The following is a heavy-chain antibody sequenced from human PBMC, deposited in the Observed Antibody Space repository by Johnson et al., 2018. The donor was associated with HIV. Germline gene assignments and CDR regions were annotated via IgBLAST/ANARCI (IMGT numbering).Heavy chain of an antibody. CDR3: AKCIWGSSLIDAFDI. V-gene: IGHV3-33*06. D-gene: IGHD6-13*01. CDR1: GFTFSSYG. CDR2: IWYDGSNK. J-gene: IGHJ3*02. Sequence: QVQLVESGGGVVQPGRSLRLSCAASGFTFSSYGMHWVRQAPGKGLEWVAVIWYDGSNKDYADSVKGRFTISRDNSKNTLHLQMNSLRAEDTAVYYCAKCIWGSSLIDAFDIWGQGTMVTVSS.